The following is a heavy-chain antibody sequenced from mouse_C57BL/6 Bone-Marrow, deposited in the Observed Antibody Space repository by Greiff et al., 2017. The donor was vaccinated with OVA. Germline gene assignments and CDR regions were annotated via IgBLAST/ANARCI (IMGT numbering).Heavy chain of an antibody. CDR2: ISPNNGGT. Sequence: VQLLQSGPELVKPGASVKIPCKASGYTFTDYNMDWVKQTPGKSLEWIGYISPNNGGTNYNEKVKGKATVTVDNSSSTAYMKLRSLTSEDTAGYYCASEPSGYWGQGTTLTVSS. J-gene: IGHJ2*01. CDR1: GYTFTDYN. CDR3: ASEPSGY. V-gene: IGHV1-18*01.